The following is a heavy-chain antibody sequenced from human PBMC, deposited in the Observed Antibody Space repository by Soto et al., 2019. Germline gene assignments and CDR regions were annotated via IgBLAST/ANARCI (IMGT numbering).Heavy chain of an antibody. CDR3: AHRKGGTFDY. CDR2: IYWSDER. CDR1: GFSLSTSGEA. D-gene: IGHD1-26*01. Sequence: QITLKESGPTLVKPTQTLTLTCTFSGFSLSTSGEAVGWIRQPPGKALEWLALIYWSDERHYSPSLKSRLTITKDTSKNQVVLTMTNMDPVDTATYYCAHRKGGTFDYWGQGTLVTISS. V-gene: IGHV2-5*01. J-gene: IGHJ4*02.